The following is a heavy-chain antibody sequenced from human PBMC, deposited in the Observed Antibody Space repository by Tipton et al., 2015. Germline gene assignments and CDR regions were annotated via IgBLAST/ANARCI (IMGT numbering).Heavy chain of an antibody. J-gene: IGHJ4*02. CDR1: AYSISSDYY. V-gene: IGHV4-38-2*01. D-gene: IGHD2-15*01. CDR3: TTTQGY. Sequence: TLSLTCAVSAYSISSDYYWGWIRQPPGKGLEWIGSISHSGNTYYNPSLKSRVTMSRDTSKNQFSLKLSSVTAADTAVYYCTTTQGYWGQGTLVTVSS. CDR2: ISHSGNT.